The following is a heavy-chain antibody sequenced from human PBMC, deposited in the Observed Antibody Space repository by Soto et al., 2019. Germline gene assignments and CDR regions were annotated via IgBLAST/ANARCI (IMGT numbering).Heavy chain of an antibody. V-gene: IGHV2-5*02. CDR1: GFSLSTSGVG. J-gene: IGHJ5*02. Sequence: QITLKESGPTLVKPTQTLTLTCTFSGFSLSTSGVGVGWIRQPPGKALEWLALIYWDDTQRYSPSLKSRLTITKDTSKNQVVLTMTNMDPVDTATYYCAPRRIVGTSIWFDPWGQGTLVTVSS. CDR2: IYWDDTQ. D-gene: IGHD1-26*01. CDR3: APRRIVGTSIWFDP.